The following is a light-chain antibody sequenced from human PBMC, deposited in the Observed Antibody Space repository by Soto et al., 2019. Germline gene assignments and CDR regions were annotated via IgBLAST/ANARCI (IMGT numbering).Light chain of an antibody. Sequence: DIQMTQSPSTLSASVGDRVTITCRASQSISGWLAWYQQKPGKAPKLLIYDVSSLESGVPSRFSGSGSGTEFTLAISSLQPDAFATDYCQQYNSYPCTFGQGTKVEIK. CDR1: QSISGW. CDR3: QQYNSYPCT. V-gene: IGKV1-5*01. CDR2: DVS. J-gene: IGKJ1*01.